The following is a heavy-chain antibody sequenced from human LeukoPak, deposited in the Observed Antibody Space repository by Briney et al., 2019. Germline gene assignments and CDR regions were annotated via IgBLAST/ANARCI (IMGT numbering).Heavy chain of an antibody. D-gene: IGHD6-13*01. CDR2: ISGSGGTT. J-gene: IGHJ5*02. CDR3: AKAYSTSWYHLAGS. V-gene: IGHV3-23*01. Sequence: PGGSLRLSCATSGFTFSDFDMSWVRQAPEKGLEWVSAISGSGGTTKYADSVNGRFTISRDNSKNTLYLQMNSLSADDTAVYYCAKAYSTSWYHLAGSWGQGTLVTVSS. CDR1: GFTFSDFD.